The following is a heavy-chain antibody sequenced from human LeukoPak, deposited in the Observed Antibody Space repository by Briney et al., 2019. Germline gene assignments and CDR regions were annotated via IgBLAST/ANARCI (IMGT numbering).Heavy chain of an antibody. Sequence: SETLSLTCTVSGGSISSSSYYWGWIRQPPGKGLEWIGSIYYSGSTYYNPSLKSRVTISVDTSKNQFSLKLSSVTAADTAVYYCARQLRGFYYFDYWGQGTLVTVSS. CDR1: GGSISSSSYY. J-gene: IGHJ4*02. D-gene: IGHD6-25*01. V-gene: IGHV4-39*01. CDR2: IYYSGST. CDR3: ARQLRGFYYFDY.